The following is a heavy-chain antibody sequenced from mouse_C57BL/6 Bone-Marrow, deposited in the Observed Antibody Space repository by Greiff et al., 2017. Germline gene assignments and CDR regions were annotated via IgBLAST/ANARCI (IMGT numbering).Heavy chain of an antibody. V-gene: IGHV1-26*01. J-gene: IGHJ3*01. CDR3: ARTWAWFAY. Sequence: VQLQQSGPELVKPGASVKISCKASGYTFTDYYMNWVKQSHGKSLEWIGDINPNNGGTSYNQKFKGKVTLTVDKSSSTAYMELRSLTSEDSAVYYCARTWAWFAYWGQGTLVTVSA. CDR2: INPNNGGT. CDR1: GYTFTDYY.